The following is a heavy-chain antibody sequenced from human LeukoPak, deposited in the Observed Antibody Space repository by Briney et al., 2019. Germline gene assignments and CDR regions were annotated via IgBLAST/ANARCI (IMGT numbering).Heavy chain of an antibody. V-gene: IGHV4-59*08. Sequence: SETLSLTCTVSGGSISSYYWSWIRQPPGKGLEWIRYIYYSGSTNYDPSLKSRVTISIDTSKNQFSLKLSSVTAADTAVYYCARTSFDILTGYYSGGGPFDSWGQGTLVTVSS. CDR3: ARTSFDILTGYYSGGGPFDS. CDR2: IYYSGST. CDR1: GGSISSYY. J-gene: IGHJ4*02. D-gene: IGHD3-9*01.